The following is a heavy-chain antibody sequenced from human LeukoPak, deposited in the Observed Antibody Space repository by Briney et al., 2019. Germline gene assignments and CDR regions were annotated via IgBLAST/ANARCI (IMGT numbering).Heavy chain of an antibody. CDR3: AKHYYDILTPYYFDY. V-gene: IGHV3-23*01. J-gene: IGHJ4*02. CDR2: ISGSGGST. CDR1: GFTFSSYA. Sequence: PGGSLRLSCAASGFTFSSYAMSWVRQAPGKGLEWVSAISGSGGSTYYADSVKGRFTISRDNSKNTLYLQMNSLRAEDTAVYYCAKHYYDILTPYYFDYWGQGTLVTVSS. D-gene: IGHD3-9*01.